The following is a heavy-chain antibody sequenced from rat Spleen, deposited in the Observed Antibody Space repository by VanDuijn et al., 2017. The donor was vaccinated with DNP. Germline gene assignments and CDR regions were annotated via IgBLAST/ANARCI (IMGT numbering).Heavy chain of an antibody. V-gene: IGHV5-7*01. Sequence: EVQLVESGGGLVQPGRSLKLSCVDSGFTFSDYNMAWVRQAPKQGLEWVSTNSYDGTRTYYRASVKGRFTISRDYAKPTLYLQMDSLRSEETATYYCTIYYDSFDYWGQGVMVTVSS. J-gene: IGHJ2*01. CDR1: GFTFSDYN. CDR2: NSYDGTRT. CDR3: TIYYDSFDY. D-gene: IGHD1-6*01.